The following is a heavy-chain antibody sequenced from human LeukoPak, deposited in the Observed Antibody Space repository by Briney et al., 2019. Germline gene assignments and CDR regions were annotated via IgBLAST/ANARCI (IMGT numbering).Heavy chain of an antibody. CDR1: GYTFTSYG. CDR2: ISAYNGNT. V-gene: IGHV1-18*01. J-gene: IGHJ4*02. CDR3: ARDGPYDSSGFYFVD. D-gene: IGHD3-22*01. Sequence: GASVKVSCKASGYTFTSYGISWVRQAPGQGLEWMGWISAYNGNTNYAQKLQGRVSMTTDTSTSTAYMELRSLGSDDTAVYYCARDGPYDSSGFYFVDWGQGTLVTVSS.